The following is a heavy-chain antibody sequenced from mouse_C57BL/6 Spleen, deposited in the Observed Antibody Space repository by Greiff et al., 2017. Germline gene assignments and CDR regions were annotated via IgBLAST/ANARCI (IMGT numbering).Heavy chain of an antibody. Sequence: VQLQQSGAELVKPGASVKLSCKASGYTFTSYWMHWVKQRPGQGLEWIGMIHPNSGSTNYNAKFKSKATLTVDTSSSTAYMQLSSLTSEDSAVYYCAKGSSGYWFADWGQGTLVTVSA. J-gene: IGHJ3*01. CDR3: AKGSSGYWFAD. CDR2: IHPNSGST. D-gene: IGHD3-2*02. V-gene: IGHV1-64*01. CDR1: GYTFTSYW.